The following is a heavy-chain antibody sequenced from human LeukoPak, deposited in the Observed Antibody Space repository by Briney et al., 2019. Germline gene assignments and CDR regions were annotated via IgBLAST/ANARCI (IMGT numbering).Heavy chain of an antibody. Sequence: ASVKVSCKASGYTFTSYDINWVRQATGQGLEWMGWMNPNSGNSGYAQKFQGRVTMTRNTSISTDYMELSSLRSEDTAVYYCARALRSETRYNWNDNKLYYFDYWGQGTLVTVSS. J-gene: IGHJ4*02. CDR1: GYTFTSYD. CDR2: MNPNSGNS. V-gene: IGHV1-8*01. D-gene: IGHD1-1*01. CDR3: ARALRSETRYNWNDNKLYYFDY.